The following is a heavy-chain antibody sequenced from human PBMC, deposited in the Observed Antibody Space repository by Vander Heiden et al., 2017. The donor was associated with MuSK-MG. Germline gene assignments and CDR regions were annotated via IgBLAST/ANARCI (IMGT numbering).Heavy chain of an antibody. CDR1: GFTFSSYW. CDR2: IKQDGSEK. D-gene: IGHD3-3*01. V-gene: IGHV3-7*03. J-gene: IGHJ4*02. CDR3: ARYDFWSRTFGYYFDY. Sequence: EVQLVESGGGLVQPGGSLRLSCAASGFTFSSYWMSWVRQAPGKGLEWVANIKQDGSEKYYVDSVKGRFTISRDNAKYSLYLQMNSLRAEDTAVYYCARYDFWSRTFGYYFDYWGQGTLVTVSS.